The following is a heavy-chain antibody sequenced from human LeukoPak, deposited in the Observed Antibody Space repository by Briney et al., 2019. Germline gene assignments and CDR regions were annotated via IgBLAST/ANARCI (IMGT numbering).Heavy chain of an antibody. J-gene: IGHJ5*02. CDR2: INPNSGGT. CDR3: ARESPMIGLGWFDP. D-gene: IGHD3-10*02. V-gene: IGHV1-2*02. Sequence: ASVKVSCKASGYTFTGYYMHWVRQAPGQGLEWMGWINPNSGGTNYAQKFQGRVTMTRVTSISTAYMELSRLRSDDTAVYYCARESPMIGLGWFDPWGQGTLVTVSS. CDR1: GYTFTGYY.